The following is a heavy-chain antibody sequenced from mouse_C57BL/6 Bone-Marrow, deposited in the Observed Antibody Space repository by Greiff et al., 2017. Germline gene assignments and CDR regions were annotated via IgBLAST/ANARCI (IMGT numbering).Heavy chain of an antibody. V-gene: IGHV1-81*01. D-gene: IGHD2-3*01. CDR2: IYPRSGNT. CDR3: ARDGYYAMDY. J-gene: IGHJ4*01. CDR1: GYTFTSYG. Sequence: QVQLQQSGAELARPGASVKLSCKASGYTFTSYGISWVKQRPGQGLEWIGEIYPRSGNTYYNEKFKGKGTLTADKSSSTAYMELRSLTSEDSAVFFCARDGYYAMDYWGQGTSVTVSS.